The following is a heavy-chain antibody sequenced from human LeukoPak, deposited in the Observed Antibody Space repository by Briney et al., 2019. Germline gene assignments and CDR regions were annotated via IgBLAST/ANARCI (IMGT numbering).Heavy chain of an antibody. CDR2: VNPDSGGI. CDR1: GGTFSSYA. Sequence: ASVKVSCKASGGTFSSYAISWVRQAPGQGLEWMGRVNPDSGGINYAQKFQGRVTITRDTSINTAFVELRRLRSDDTATYYCARAQNYHDRSGYSDDTFDVWGHGTTITVSS. CDR3: ARAQNYHDRSGYSDDTFDV. V-gene: IGHV1-2*06. J-gene: IGHJ3*01. D-gene: IGHD3-22*01.